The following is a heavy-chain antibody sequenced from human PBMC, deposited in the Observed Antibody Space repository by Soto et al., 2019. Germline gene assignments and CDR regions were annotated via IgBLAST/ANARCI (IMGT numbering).Heavy chain of an antibody. J-gene: IGHJ4*02. Sequence: QVQLVESGGGVVQPGRSLRLSCAASGFTFSSYAMHWVRQAPGKGLEWVAVISYDGSNKYYADYVKGRFTISRDNSKNTLYLQMNSLRAEDTAVYYCAREASGDYSFDYWGQGTLVTVSS. CDR2: ISYDGSNK. D-gene: IGHD4-17*01. CDR3: AREASGDYSFDY. CDR1: GFTFSSYA. V-gene: IGHV3-30-3*01.